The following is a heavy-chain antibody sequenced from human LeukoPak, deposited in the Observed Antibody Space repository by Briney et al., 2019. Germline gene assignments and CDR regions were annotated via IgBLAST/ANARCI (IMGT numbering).Heavy chain of an antibody. CDR2: MSGSGSST. CDR3: AKDPDFEYQLLGAGNWFDP. V-gene: IGHV3-23*01. D-gene: IGHD2-2*01. Sequence: GGTLRLSCAVSGFTFSNYAMSWVRQAPGKGLEWVSAMSGSGSSTWYADSVKGRFTISRDNSKNTLYLQMNSLRAEDTAVYYCAKDPDFEYQLLGAGNWFDPWGQGTLVTVSS. CDR1: GFTFSNYA. J-gene: IGHJ5*02.